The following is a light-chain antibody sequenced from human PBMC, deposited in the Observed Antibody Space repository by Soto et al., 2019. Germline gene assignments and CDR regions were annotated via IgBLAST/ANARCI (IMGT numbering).Light chain of an antibody. CDR1: QSISSN. J-gene: IGKJ2*01. Sequence: EIAMTQSPATLSVSPGERATLSCRASQSISSNLAWFQQKPGQAPRLLLYGASTRATGIPGRFSGSGSGTVFTLTISILQSEECAGYYCQQHIYCLSFGKGTKLEIK. V-gene: IGKV3-15*01. CDR3: QQHIYCLS. CDR2: GAS.